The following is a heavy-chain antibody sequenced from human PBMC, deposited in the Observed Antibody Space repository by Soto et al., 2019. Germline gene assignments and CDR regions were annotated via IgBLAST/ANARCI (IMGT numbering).Heavy chain of an antibody. J-gene: IGHJ4*02. CDR2: ISYDGSNK. CDR3: AKYRGGFGAFDY. Sequence: QVQLVESGGGVVQPGRSLRLSCAASGFTFSSYAMHWVRQAPGKGLEWVAVISYDGSNKYYADSVKGRFTISRDNSKNTLYLQMNSLRAEDKAVYYCAKYRGGFGAFDYWGQGTLVTVSS. V-gene: IGHV3-30-3*01. CDR1: GFTFSSYA. D-gene: IGHD3-10*01.